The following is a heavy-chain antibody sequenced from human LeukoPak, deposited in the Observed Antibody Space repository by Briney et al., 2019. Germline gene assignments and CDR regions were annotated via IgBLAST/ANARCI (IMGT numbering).Heavy chain of an antibody. J-gene: IGHJ4*02. CDR3: ARAPRGGDYGRDY. V-gene: IGHV3-48*03. Sequence: GGSLRLSCVASGFTFSNYEMNWVRQAPGKGLEWVSYISGIDSTTYYADSVKGRFTISRDNAKNSLYLQMNSLRAEDTAVYYCARAPRGGDYGRDYWGQGTLVTVSS. CDR1: GFTFSNYE. D-gene: IGHD4-17*01. CDR2: ISGIDSTT.